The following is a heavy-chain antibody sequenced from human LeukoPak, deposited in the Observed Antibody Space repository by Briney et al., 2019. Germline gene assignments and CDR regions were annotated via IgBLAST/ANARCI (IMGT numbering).Heavy chain of an antibody. CDR3: ARTAYDILTGEIHNWFDP. D-gene: IGHD3-9*01. CDR2: INAGNGNT. Sequence: ASVKVSCKASGYTFTSFAIHWVRQAPGQRLEWMGWINAGNGNTKYPQKFQGRVTITRDTSASTAYMELSSLRSEDTAVYFCARTAYDILTGEIHNWFDPWGQGTLVTVSS. J-gene: IGHJ5*02. CDR1: GYTFTSFA. V-gene: IGHV1-3*01.